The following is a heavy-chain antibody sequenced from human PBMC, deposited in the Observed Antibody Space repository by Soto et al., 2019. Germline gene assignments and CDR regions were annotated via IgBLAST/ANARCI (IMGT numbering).Heavy chain of an antibody. Sequence: QVQLVQSGAEVKKPGASVKVSCKASGYTFTSYYMHWVRQAPGQGLEWMGIINPSGGSTSYAQKFQARVTMTRDTSTSTVYLELSSLRSDDTTVYYGAGVHSVLVPSESWGQGSLVTVSS. CDR1: GYTFTSYY. V-gene: IGHV1-46*01. D-gene: IGHD6-6*01. CDR3: AGVHSVLVPSES. J-gene: IGHJ5*02. CDR2: INPSGGST.